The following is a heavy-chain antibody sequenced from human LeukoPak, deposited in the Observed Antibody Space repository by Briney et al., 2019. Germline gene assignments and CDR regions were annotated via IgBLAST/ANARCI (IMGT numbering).Heavy chain of an antibody. D-gene: IGHD2-15*01. V-gene: IGHV3-30-3*01. CDR3: ATRAPRGYCSGGSCYEHYYYGMDV. CDR1: GFTFSSYA. CDR2: ISYDGSNK. J-gene: IGHJ6*02. Sequence: GRSLRLSCAASGFTFSSYAMHWVRQAPGKGLEWVAVISYDGSNKYYAHSVKGRFTISRDNSKNTLYLQMNSLRAEDTAVYYCATRAPRGYCSGGSCYEHYYYGMDVWGQGTTVTVSS.